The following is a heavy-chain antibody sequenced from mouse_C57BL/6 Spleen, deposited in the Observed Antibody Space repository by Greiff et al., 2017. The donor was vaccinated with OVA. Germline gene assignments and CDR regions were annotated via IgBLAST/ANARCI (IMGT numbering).Heavy chain of an antibody. CDR1: GFTFSSYG. J-gene: IGHJ1*03. CDR2: ISSGGSYT. Sequence: DVHLVESGGDLVKPGGSLKLSCAASGFTFSSYGMSWVRQTPDKRLEWVATISSGGSYTYYPDSVKGRFTISRDNAKNTLYLQMSSLKSEDTAMYYCARRDDYDEDWYFDVWGTGTTVTVSS. V-gene: IGHV5-6*01. CDR3: ARRDDYDEDWYFDV. D-gene: IGHD2-4*01.